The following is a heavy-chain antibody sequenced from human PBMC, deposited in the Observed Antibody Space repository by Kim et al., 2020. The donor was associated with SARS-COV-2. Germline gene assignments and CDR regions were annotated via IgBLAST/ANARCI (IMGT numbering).Heavy chain of an antibody. CDR1: GFTFSSYG. D-gene: IGHD3-22*01. J-gene: IGHJ6*02. V-gene: IGHV3-30*18. CDR3: AKRDEHHYDSGVGFNEYYYYGMDV. Sequence: GGSLRLSCAASGFTFSSYGMHWVRQAPGKGLEWVAVISYDGSNKYYADSVKGRFTISRDNSKNTLFLQMNSLRAEDTAVYYCAKRDEHHYDSGVGFNEYYYYGMDVWGQGTTVSVSS. CDR2: ISYDGSNK.